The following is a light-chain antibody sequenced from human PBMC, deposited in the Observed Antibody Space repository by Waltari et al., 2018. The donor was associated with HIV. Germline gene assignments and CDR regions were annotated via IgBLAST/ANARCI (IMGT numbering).Light chain of an antibody. CDR2: FAS. CDR1: QGIGDS. V-gene: IGKV6-21*02. Sequence: EVVLTQSPHLPSVPPNEKVTITCRASQGIGDSLHRYQQKPDQSPKLLFKFASQSISGVPSRFSGSGSGTDFTLTINSLEAEDAATYYCHQTGSLPLTFGGGTKVEIK. J-gene: IGKJ4*01. CDR3: HQTGSLPLT.